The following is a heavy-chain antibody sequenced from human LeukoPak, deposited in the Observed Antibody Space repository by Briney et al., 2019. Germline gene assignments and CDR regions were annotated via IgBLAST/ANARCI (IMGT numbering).Heavy chain of an antibody. CDR3: ASTYIVAPGY. J-gene: IGHJ4*02. Sequence: SETLSLTCAVYGGSFSGYYWSWIRQPPGKGLEWIGEINHNGSTNYNPSLKSRVTISVDTSKNQFSLKLSSVTAADTAVYYCASTYIVAPGYWGQGTLVTVSS. D-gene: IGHD2-15*01. CDR1: GGSFSGYY. V-gene: IGHV4-34*01. CDR2: INHNGST.